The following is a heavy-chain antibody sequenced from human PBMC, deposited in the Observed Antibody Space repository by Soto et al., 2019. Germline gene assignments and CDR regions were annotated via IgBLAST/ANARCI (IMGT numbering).Heavy chain of an antibody. Sequence: ASVKVSCNASGGTFSSYAISLVRQAPGQGLEWMGGIIPIFGTANYAQKFQGRVTITADESTSTAYMELSSLRSEDTAVYYCARLRKVVGATTSPYFDYWGRGTPVTVSS. CDR1: GGTFSSYA. J-gene: IGHJ4*02. D-gene: IGHD1-26*01. CDR2: IIPIFGTA. CDR3: ARLRKVVGATTSPYFDY. V-gene: IGHV1-69*13.